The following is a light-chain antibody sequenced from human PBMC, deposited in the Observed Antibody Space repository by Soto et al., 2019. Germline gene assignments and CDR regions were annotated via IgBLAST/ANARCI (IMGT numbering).Light chain of an antibody. CDR3: QQRHTWPTT. Sequence: EIVLTQSPATLSLSPGERATLSCRASQFINKYVAWYQHRPGQGPRLLIYEASTRATGIPARFSGSGSGTDFTLTISSLEPEDFGIYYCQQRHTWPTTFGGGAKVEI. CDR2: EAS. V-gene: IGKV3-11*01. CDR1: QFINKY. J-gene: IGKJ4*01.